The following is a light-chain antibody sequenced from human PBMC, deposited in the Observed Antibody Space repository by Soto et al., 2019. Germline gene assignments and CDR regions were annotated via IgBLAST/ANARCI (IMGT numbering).Light chain of an antibody. CDR2: SNN. CDR1: SSNIGSNT. Sequence: QSVLTQPPSASGAPGQRVTISCSGSSSNIGSNTVNWYQQLPGTAPKLLIYSNNQRPSGVPDWFSGSKSGTSASLAISGLQSEDEADYYCATWDDSLHGYVVFGGGTKVTVL. V-gene: IGLV1-44*01. CDR3: ATWDDSLHGYVV. J-gene: IGLJ2*01.